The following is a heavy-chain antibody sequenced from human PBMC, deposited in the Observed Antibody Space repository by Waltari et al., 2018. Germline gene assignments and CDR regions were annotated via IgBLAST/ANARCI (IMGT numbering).Heavy chain of an antibody. Sequence: QVQLVQSGAEVTKPGASVKVSCKASGYTFTSYDINWVRPATGPGLEWMGWMKPNSGNTGYAQKFQGRVTITRNTSISTAYMELSSLRSEDTAVYYCARGGLRYFDWLSASYYYGMDVWGQGTTVTVSS. D-gene: IGHD3-9*01. CDR1: GYTFTSYD. CDR3: ARGGLRYFDWLSASYYYGMDV. J-gene: IGHJ6*02. CDR2: MKPNSGNT. V-gene: IGHV1-8*03.